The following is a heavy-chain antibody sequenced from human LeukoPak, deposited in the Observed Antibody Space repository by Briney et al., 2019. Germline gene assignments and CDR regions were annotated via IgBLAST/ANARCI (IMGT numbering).Heavy chain of an antibody. CDR2: ISSSTSTI. V-gene: IGHV3-48*01. CDR3: ARGGGSYGHDAFDI. J-gene: IGHJ3*02. D-gene: IGHD3-16*01. Sequence: GGSLRLSCAASGFTVSTYYMNWVRQAPGKGLEWVSYISSSTSTIYYADSVKGRFTISRDNAKNSLYLQMNSLRAEDTAVYYCARGGGSYGHDAFDIWGQGTMVTVSS. CDR1: GFTVSTYY.